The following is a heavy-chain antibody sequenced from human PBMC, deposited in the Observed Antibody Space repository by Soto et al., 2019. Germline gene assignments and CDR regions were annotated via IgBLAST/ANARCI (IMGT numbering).Heavy chain of an antibody. CDR2: ISYDGSNK. CDR1: GFTFSSYA. CDR3: ARDWGRIRGVISY. D-gene: IGHD3-10*01. J-gene: IGHJ4*02. V-gene: IGHV3-30-3*01. Sequence: GGSLRLSCAASGFTFSSYAMHWVRQAPGKGLEWVAVISYDGSNKYYADSVKGRFTISRDNSKNTLYLQMNSLRAEDTAVYYCARDWGRIRGVISYWGQGTLVTVSS.